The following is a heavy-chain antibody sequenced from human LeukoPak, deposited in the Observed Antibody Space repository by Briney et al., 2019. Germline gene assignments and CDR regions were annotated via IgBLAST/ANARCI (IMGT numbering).Heavy chain of an antibody. CDR3: ASSGILTGYYRLLDY. J-gene: IGHJ4*02. CDR1: GFTFSSYG. D-gene: IGHD3-9*01. Sequence: GGSLRLSCAASGFTFSSYGMHWVRQAPGKGLEWVAFIRYDGSNKYYADSVKGRFTISRDNAKNSLYLQMNSLRAEDTAVYYCASSGILTGYYRLLDYWGQGTLVTVSS. V-gene: IGHV3-30*02. CDR2: IRYDGSNK.